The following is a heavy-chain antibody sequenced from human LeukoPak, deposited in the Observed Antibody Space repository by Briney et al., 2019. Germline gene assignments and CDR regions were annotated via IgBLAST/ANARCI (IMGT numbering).Heavy chain of an antibody. Sequence: SETLSLTCAVSGGSISSGGYSWSWIRQPPGKGLEWIGYIYHSGSTYYNPSLKSRVTISVDRSKNQFSLKLSSVTAADTAVYYCARKYYGSGSYYMDVWGKGTTVTVSS. J-gene: IGHJ6*03. CDR1: GGSISSGGYS. CDR3: ARKYYGSGSYYMDV. CDR2: IYHSGST. D-gene: IGHD3-10*01. V-gene: IGHV4-30-2*01.